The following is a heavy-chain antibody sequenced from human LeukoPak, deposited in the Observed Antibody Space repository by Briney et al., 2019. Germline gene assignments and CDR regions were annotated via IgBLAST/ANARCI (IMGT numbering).Heavy chain of an antibody. D-gene: IGHD2-15*01. Sequence: SVKVSCKASGGTFSSYAIRWVRQAPGQGLEWMGGIIPIFGTANYAQKFQGRVTITTDESTSTAYMELSSLRSEDTAVYYCARTTPDCSGGSCYSYNWFDPWGQGTLVTVSS. CDR2: IIPIFGTA. V-gene: IGHV1-69*05. CDR1: GGTFSSYA. J-gene: IGHJ5*02. CDR3: ARTTPDCSGGSCYSYNWFDP.